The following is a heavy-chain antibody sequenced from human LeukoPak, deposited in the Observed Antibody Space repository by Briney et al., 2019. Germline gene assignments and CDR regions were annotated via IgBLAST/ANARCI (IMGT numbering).Heavy chain of an antibody. V-gene: IGHV3-30-3*01. J-gene: IGHJ4*02. CDR1: GFTFSSYA. D-gene: IGHD3-10*02. CDR2: ISYDGSNK. Sequence: GGSPRLSCAASGFTFSSYAMHWVRQAPGKGLEWVAVISYDGSNKYYADSVKGRFTISRDTSKNVLFLQMNSLRAEDTAVYYCAKDSRMYGASTGQFDYWGQGTLVTVSS. CDR3: AKDSRMYGASTGQFDY.